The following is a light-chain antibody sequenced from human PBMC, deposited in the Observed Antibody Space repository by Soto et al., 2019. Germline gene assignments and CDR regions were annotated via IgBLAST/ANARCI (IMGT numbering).Light chain of an antibody. CDR1: SSDVGSYNL. CDR2: EVS. V-gene: IGLV2-23*02. Sequence: QSALTQPASVSGSPGQSITISCTGTSSDVGSYNLVSWYQQHPGKAPKLMIYEVSKRPSGVSNRFSGSKSGNTASLTISGLQAEYEADYYCCLGVFGTGTKVTVL. CDR3: CLGV. J-gene: IGLJ1*01.